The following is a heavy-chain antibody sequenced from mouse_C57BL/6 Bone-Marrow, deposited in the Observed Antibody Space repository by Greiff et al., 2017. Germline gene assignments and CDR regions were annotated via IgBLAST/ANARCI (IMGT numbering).Heavy chain of an antibody. CDR1: GFSFNTYA. Sequence: EAGGGLVQPKGSLKLSCAASGFSFNTYAMNWVRQAPGKGLEWVARIRSKSNNYATYYADSVKDRFTISRDDSESMLYLQMNNLKTEDTAMYYCVMSDYYGSSYDWYFDVWGTGTTVTVSS. J-gene: IGHJ1*03. V-gene: IGHV10-1*01. D-gene: IGHD1-1*01. CDR2: IRSKSNNYAT. CDR3: VMSDYYGSSYDWYFDV.